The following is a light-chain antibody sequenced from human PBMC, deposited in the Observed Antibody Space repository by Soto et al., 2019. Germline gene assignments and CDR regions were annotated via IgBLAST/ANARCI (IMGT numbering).Light chain of an antibody. CDR2: DAA. Sequence: EMTQSPSALSASAGDRVTITCQASQDIKNYVIWYQQKPGRAPKLLIYDAASLRTGVSSRFSGSGSRTHFPLTISSLQPEDVATYYCQQFYSVPCTFGQGTKLEIK. CDR3: QQFYSVPCT. CDR1: QDIKNY. V-gene: IGKV1-33*01. J-gene: IGKJ2*02.